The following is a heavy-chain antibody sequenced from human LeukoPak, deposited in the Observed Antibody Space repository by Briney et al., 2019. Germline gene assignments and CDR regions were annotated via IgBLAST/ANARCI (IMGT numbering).Heavy chain of an antibody. CDR3: ARETPSLAFDI. V-gene: IGHV4-31*03. Sequence: SQTLSLTCTVSGGSISSGGSYWSWIRQHPGKGLEWIGYIYYSGSTYYNPSLKSRVTISVDTSKNQFSLKLSSVTAADTAVYYCARETPSLAFDIWGQGTMVTVSS. CDR2: IYYSGST. CDR1: GGSISSGGSY. J-gene: IGHJ3*02.